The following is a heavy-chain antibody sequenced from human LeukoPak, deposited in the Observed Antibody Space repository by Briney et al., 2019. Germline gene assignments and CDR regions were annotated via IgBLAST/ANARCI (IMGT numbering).Heavy chain of an antibody. D-gene: IGHD3-10*01. V-gene: IGHV4-59*08. Sequence: PSETLSLTCTVSGGSISNYYWSWIRQPPGKGLEWIGYIYYSGSTNYNPSLKSRVTISVDTSKNQFSLKVSSVTAADTAVYYCASNYYGSGSLDYWGQGNLVTVSS. CDR3: ASNYYGSGSLDY. CDR1: GGSISNYY. J-gene: IGHJ4*02. CDR2: IYYSGST.